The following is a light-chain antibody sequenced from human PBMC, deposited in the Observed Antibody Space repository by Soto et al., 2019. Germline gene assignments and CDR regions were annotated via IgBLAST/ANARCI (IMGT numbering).Light chain of an antibody. CDR1: SSDVGTYNL. CDR3: KSYAGSNTYV. CDR2: EAS. J-gene: IGLJ1*01. Sequence: QSALTQPASVSGSPGQSITISCTGTSSDVGTYNLLSWYQHHPGKAPKLMIYEASKRPSGVSIRFSGSKSGNTASLTISGLQAEDEADYFCKSYAGSNTYVFGSGTKVTVL. V-gene: IGLV2-23*01.